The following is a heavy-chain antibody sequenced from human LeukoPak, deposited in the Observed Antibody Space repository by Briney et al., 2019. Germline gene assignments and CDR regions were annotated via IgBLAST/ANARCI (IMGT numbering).Heavy chain of an antibody. Sequence: GRSLRPSCAASGFTFDDYAMHWVRQAPGKGLEWVSYITWNSGIKGYADSVKGRFTISRDNAKNSLVLQMNSLRVEDTALYYCAKLGGAFDIWGQGTMVIVSS. CDR3: AKLGGAFDI. CDR2: ITWNSGIK. D-gene: IGHD3-16*01. J-gene: IGHJ3*02. CDR1: GFTFDDYA. V-gene: IGHV3-9*01.